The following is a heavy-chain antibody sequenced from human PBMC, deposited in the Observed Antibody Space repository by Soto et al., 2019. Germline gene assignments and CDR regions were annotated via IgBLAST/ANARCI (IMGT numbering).Heavy chain of an antibody. CDR2: IYYSGIT. Sequence: QVQLQESGPGLVKPSETLSLTCTVSGGSISSHYWSWIRQPPGRGLEWIGFIYYSGITDSNPSLKNRVTISLDTSKNQLSLRLSSVTAADTAVYYCARPRGIAPAVWYFDLWGRGTLVTVSS. V-gene: IGHV4-59*08. J-gene: IGHJ2*01. CDR3: ARPRGIAPAVWYFDL. CDR1: GGSISSHY. D-gene: IGHD6-13*01.